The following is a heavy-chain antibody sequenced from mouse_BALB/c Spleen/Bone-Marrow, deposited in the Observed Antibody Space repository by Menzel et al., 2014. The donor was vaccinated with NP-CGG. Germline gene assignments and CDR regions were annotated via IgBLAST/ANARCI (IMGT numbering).Heavy chain of an antibody. D-gene: IGHD1-2*01. CDR2: ISYDGSN. CDR1: GYSITSGYY. J-gene: IGHJ3*01. CDR3: ASGYYGGSFPY. V-gene: IGHV3-6*02. Sequence: ESGPGLVKPSQSLSLTCSVTGYSITSGYYWNWIRQFPGNKLEWMGYISYDGSNNYNPSLKNRFSITRDTSKNQFFLKLNSVTTEDIATYYRASGYYGGSFPYWGQGTLVTVSA.